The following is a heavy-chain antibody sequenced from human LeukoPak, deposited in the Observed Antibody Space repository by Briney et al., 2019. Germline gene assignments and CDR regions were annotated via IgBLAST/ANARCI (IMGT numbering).Heavy chain of an antibody. D-gene: IGHD5-18*01. V-gene: IGHV3-20*04. CDR2: INWNGGST. J-gene: IGHJ6*03. CDR1: GFTFDDYG. CDR3: AKGTVMVLGDYMDV. Sequence: GGSLRLSCAASGFTFDDYGMSWVRQAPGKGLEWVSGINWNGGSTGYADSVKGRFTISRDNAKNSLYLQMNSLRTEDTALYYCAKGTVMVLGDYMDVWGKGTTVTVSS.